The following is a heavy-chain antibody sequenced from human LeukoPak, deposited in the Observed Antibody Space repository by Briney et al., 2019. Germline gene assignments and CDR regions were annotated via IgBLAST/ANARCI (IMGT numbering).Heavy chain of an antibody. CDR1: GGSFSGYY. Sequence: SETLSLTCAVYGGSFSGYYWSWIRQPPGKGLEWIGEINHSGSTNYIPSLKSRVTISVDTSKNQFSLKLSSVTVADTAVYYCARFGSGWYYFDYWGQGTLVTVSS. D-gene: IGHD6-19*01. CDR3: ARFGSGWYYFDY. J-gene: IGHJ4*02. V-gene: IGHV4-34*01. CDR2: INHSGST.